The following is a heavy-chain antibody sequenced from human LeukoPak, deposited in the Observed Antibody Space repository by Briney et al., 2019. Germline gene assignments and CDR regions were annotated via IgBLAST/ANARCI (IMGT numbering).Heavy chain of an antibody. CDR2: IRNDGSNK. D-gene: IGHD6-19*01. CDR1: GFTFSTYG. CDR3: AKDRRGAVAELDY. Sequence: GGSLRLSCAASGFTFSTYGMYWVRQAPGKGLERVAFIRNDGSNKYLDSMKGRFTISRDNSKNTVYLQMNSLRAEDTAVYYCAKDRRGAVAELDYWGQGTLVTVSS. J-gene: IGHJ4*02. V-gene: IGHV3-30*02.